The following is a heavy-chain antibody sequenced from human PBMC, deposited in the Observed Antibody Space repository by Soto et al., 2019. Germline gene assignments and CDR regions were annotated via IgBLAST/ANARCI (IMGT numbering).Heavy chain of an antibody. J-gene: IGHJ6*02. Sequence: PGESLNFSCKGSGYSFTSYWISWVRQMPGKVLEWMWRIDPSDSYTNYNPPFQGHVTISADKSISTAYLQRSSLKASDTAMYYCARLHCGGGCYRSVYGMGVWGQGTMVTVCS. CDR1: GYSFTSYW. D-gene: IGHD2-21*02. V-gene: IGHV5-10-1*01. CDR2: IDPSDSYT. CDR3: ARLHCGGGCYRSVYGMGV.